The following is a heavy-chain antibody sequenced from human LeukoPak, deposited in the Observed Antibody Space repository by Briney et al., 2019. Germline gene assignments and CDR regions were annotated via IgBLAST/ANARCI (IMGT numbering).Heavy chain of an antibody. Sequence: KPSETLSLTCAVYGGSSSGYYWSWIRQPPGKGLEWIGEINHSGSTNYNPSLKSRVTISVDTSKNQFSLKLSSVTAADTAVYYCAARGIAAAPGNYWGQGTLVTVSS. CDR2: INHSGST. V-gene: IGHV4-34*01. CDR3: AARGIAAAPGNY. D-gene: IGHD6-13*01. J-gene: IGHJ4*02. CDR1: GGSSSGYY.